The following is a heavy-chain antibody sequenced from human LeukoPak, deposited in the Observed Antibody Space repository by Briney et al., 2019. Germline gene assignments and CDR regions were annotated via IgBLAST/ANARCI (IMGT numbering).Heavy chain of an antibody. CDR3: ARLPYYHYYYMDV. J-gene: IGHJ6*03. CDR1: GYTFTNYW. CDR2: IYPGDFDT. Sequence: GESLKISCKGSGYTFTNYWIVWVRQVAGKGPEWMGIIYPGDFDTRYSPSFQGQVTISVDRSNSTAYLQWNSLKASDTAMYYCARLPYYHYYYMDVWGKGTTVTVSS. V-gene: IGHV5-51*01.